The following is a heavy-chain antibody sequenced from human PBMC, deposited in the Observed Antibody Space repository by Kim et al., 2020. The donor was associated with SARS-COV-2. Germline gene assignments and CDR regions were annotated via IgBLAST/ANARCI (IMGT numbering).Heavy chain of an antibody. CDR3: TRVSSWGNYFDY. Sequence: GGSLRLSCAVSGFTFSDYYMDWVRQVPGKGLEWVGRSRNKANSYSTEYAQSVKGRFTTSRDDSKNSLYLQMNSLKTEDTAVYYCTRVSSWGNYFDYWGQGTLVTVSS. CDR2: SRNKANSYST. CDR1: GFTFSDYY. D-gene: IGHD7-27*01. V-gene: IGHV3-72*01. J-gene: IGHJ4*02.